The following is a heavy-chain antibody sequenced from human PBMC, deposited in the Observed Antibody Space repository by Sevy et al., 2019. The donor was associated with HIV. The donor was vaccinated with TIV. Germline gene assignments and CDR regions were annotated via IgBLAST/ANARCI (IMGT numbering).Heavy chain of an antibody. V-gene: IGHV3-48*03. D-gene: IGHD5-18*01. CDR2: ISSSGSTI. CDR1: GFTFSSYE. CDR3: ARVGYSYGRAYGMDV. Sequence: GGSLRLSCAASGFTFSSYEMNWVRQAPGKGLEWVSYISSSGSTIYYADSGKGRFTISRDNAKNSLYLQMNSLRAEDTAVYYCARVGYSYGRAYGMDVWGQGTTVTVSS. J-gene: IGHJ6*02.